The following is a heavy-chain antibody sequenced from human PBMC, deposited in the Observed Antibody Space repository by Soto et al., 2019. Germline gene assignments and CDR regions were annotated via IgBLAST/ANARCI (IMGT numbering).Heavy chain of an antibody. CDR1: GVSIRSSSYY. CDR2: IYYSGST. J-gene: IGHJ5*02. Sequence: AETLSPTCPVSGVSIRSSSYYWGWIRQPPGKLVEWIGSIYYSGSTFYNPPLKSRVTISVDTSKNLLPLKLSSVTAADTAVYYCARRVHDFWSGYPFDPWGQGTLVTV. D-gene: IGHD3-3*01. V-gene: IGHV4-39*01. CDR3: ARRVHDFWSGYPFDP.